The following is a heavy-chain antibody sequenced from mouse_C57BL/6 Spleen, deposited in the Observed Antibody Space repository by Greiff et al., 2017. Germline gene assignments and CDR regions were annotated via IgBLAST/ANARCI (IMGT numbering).Heavy chain of an antibody. CDR1: GFTFSSYG. J-gene: IGHJ4*01. CDR2: ISSGGSYT. D-gene: IGHD2-4*01. V-gene: IGHV5-6*02. Sequence: EVKLVESGGDLVKPGGSLKLSCAASGFTFSSYGMSWVRQTPDKRLEWVATISSGGSYTYYPDSVKGRFTISRDNAKNTLYLQMRSLKSEDTAMYYCARHAYYDYEGYYCAMDYWGQGTSVTVSS. CDR3: ARHAYYDYEGYYCAMDY.